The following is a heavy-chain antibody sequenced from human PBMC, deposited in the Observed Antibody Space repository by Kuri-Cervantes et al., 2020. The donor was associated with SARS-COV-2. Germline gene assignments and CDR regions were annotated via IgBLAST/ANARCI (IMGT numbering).Heavy chain of an antibody. CDR1: GFTFSNYW. Sequence: GESLKISCAASGFTFSNYWMSWVRQAPGKGLEWVSSISSSSSYIYYADSVKGRFTISRDNAKNSLYLQMNSLRAEDTAVYYCARDVAAGRAYYSYMDGWGKGTTVTVSS. CDR3: ARDVAAGRAYYSYMDG. V-gene: IGHV3-21*01. CDR2: ISSSSSYI. J-gene: IGHJ6*03. D-gene: IGHD6-13*01.